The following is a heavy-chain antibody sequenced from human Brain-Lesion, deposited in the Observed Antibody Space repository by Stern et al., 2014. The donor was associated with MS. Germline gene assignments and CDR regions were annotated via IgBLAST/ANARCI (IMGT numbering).Heavy chain of an antibody. CDR2: IYYSGNT. Sequence: QVQLQESGPGLVKPSETLSLTCTVAGGSVSSTRYAWAWIRQPPGKGLEWIGTIYYSGNTYYSPSLKSRLTISLDTSKNHFFLQLRSVTAADTAVYYCAGEEDIRYCSGGSCTGNWFDPWGQGTLVTVSS. CDR1: GGSVSSTRYA. J-gene: IGHJ5*02. CDR3: AGEEDIRYCSGGSCTGNWFDP. V-gene: IGHV4-39*02. D-gene: IGHD2-15*01.